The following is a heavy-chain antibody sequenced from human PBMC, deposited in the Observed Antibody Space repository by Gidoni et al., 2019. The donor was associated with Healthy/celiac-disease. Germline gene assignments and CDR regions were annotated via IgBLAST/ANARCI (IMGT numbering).Heavy chain of an antibody. J-gene: IGHJ1*01. CDR1: GFTFSSYA. D-gene: IGHD2-15*01. CDR2: ISGSGGST. V-gene: IGHV3-23*01. Sequence: EVQLLESGGGLVQPGGSLRLSCAASGFTFSSYAMSWVRQAPGKGLEWVSAISGSGGSTYYADSVKGRFTISRDNSKNTLYLQMNSLRAEDTAVYYCAKFWDIVGVVAATPIGQHWGQGTLVTVSS. CDR3: AKFWDIVGVVAATPIGQH.